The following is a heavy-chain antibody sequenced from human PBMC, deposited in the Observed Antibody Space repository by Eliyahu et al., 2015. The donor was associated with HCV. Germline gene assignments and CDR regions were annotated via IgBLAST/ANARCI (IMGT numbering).Heavy chain of an antibody. CDR3: AKDTGVGATARGAFDI. Sequence: EVQLVESGGGLVQPGRSLXLSCAASGFTFDDYAMXWVRQAPGKGLEWVSGISWNSGSIGYADSVKGRFTISRDNAKNSLYLQMNSLRAEDTALYYCAKDTGVGATARGAFDIWGQGTMVTVSS. V-gene: IGHV3-9*01. CDR1: GFTFDDYA. D-gene: IGHD1-26*01. CDR2: ISWNSGSI. J-gene: IGHJ3*02.